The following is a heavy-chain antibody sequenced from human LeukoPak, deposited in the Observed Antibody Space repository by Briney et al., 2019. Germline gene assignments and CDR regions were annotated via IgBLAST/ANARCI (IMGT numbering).Heavy chain of an antibody. Sequence: SETLSLTCTVSGGSISSHYWSWIRQPPGKGLEWIGYIYHSGSTNYNPSLKSRVTISVDTSKNQFSLKLSSVTAADTAVYYCAREIAAAGQYYFDYWGQGTLVTVSS. D-gene: IGHD6-13*01. CDR1: GGSISSHY. V-gene: IGHV4-59*11. J-gene: IGHJ4*02. CDR2: IYHSGST. CDR3: AREIAAAGQYYFDY.